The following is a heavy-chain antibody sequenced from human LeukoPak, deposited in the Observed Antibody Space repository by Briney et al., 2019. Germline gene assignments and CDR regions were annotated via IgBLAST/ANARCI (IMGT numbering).Heavy chain of an antibody. CDR2: IYYSGAT. J-gene: IGHJ4*02. V-gene: IGHV4-59*08. CDR1: GGSISSYY. D-gene: IGHD6-13*01. Sequence: SETLSLTCTVSGGSISSYYWSWIRQPPGKGLEWIGYIYYSGATNYNPSLKSRVTISVDTPKTQFSLKLSSVTAADTAVYYCVYGYSTSWSYYFDYWGQGTLVTVSS. CDR3: VYGYSTSWSYYFDY.